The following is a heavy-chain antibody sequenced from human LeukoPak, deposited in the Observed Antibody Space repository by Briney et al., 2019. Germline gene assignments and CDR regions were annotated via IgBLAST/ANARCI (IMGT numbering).Heavy chain of an antibody. Sequence: ASVKVSFKASGYTFTNYGISWVRQAPGQGLEWMGCISAYDGSTNYAQKLQGRVTMTTDTSTSTAYMELRSLRSDDAAVYFCARDYSRVAAPYYFDSWGQGTLVTVSS. V-gene: IGHV1-18*01. J-gene: IGHJ4*02. CDR2: ISAYDGST. CDR3: ARDYSRVAAPYYFDS. CDR1: GYTFTNYG. D-gene: IGHD6-6*01.